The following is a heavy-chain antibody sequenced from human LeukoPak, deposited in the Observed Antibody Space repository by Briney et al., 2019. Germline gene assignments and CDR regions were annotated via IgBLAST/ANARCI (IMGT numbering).Heavy chain of an antibody. CDR1: GFTFSSYA. CDR2: ISGSGGST. D-gene: IGHD3-10*01. J-gene: IGHJ4*02. V-gene: IGHV3-23*01. Sequence: GGSLRLSCAASGFTFSSYAMSWVRQAPGKGLEWVSAISGSGGSTYYADSVKGRFTISRDNSKNTLYLQMNSLRAEDTAVYYCAKVGYYHGSGSYVGYWGQGTLVTVSS. CDR3: AKVGYYHGSGSYVGY.